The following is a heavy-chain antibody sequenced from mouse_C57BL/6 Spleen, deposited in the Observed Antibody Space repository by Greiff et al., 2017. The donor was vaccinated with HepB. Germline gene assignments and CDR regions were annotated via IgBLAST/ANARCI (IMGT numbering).Heavy chain of an antibody. CDR3: ARFTTVVAVYYYAMDY. D-gene: IGHD1-1*01. J-gene: IGHJ4*01. CDR2: IYPGDGDT. V-gene: IGHV1-82*01. CDR1: GYAFSSSW. Sequence: QVQLQQSGPELVKPGASVKISCKASGYAFSSSWMNWVKQRPGKGLEWIGRIYPGDGDTNYNGKFKGKATLTADKSSSTAYMQLSSLTSEDSAVYFCARFTTVVAVYYYAMDYWGQGTSVTVSS.